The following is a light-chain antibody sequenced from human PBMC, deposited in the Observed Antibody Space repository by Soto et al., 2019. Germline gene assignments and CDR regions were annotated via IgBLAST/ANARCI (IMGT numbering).Light chain of an antibody. CDR3: LFANGGADCV. CDR1: TGTVTGGHY. CDR2: DTS. Sequence: QAVVTQQPSLTVSPGERVTLTCGSSTGTVTGGHYPHWYQQLPGQAPKTLIYDTSNRYSWTPARFSGSLVGGTAALTLSGEQQEDDAEYYCLFANGGADCVFGAGTKLTVL. J-gene: IGLJ3*02. V-gene: IGLV7-46*01.